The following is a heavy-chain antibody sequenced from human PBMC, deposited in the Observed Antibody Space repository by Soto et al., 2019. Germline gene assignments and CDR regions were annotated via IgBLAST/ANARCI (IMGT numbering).Heavy chain of an antibody. CDR2: IYYSGST. D-gene: IGHD3-22*01. Sequence: SETLSLTCTVSGGSISSYYWSWIRQTPGKGLEWIGYIYYSGSTNYNPSLKSRVTISVDTSKNQFSLKLSSVTAADTAVYYCARDHYYYDSSGYWHDAFDIWGQGTMVTVSS. CDR1: GGSISSYY. CDR3: ARDHYYYDSSGYWHDAFDI. V-gene: IGHV4-59*01. J-gene: IGHJ3*02.